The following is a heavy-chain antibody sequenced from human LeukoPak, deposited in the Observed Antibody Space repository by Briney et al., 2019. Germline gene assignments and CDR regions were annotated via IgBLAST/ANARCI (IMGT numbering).Heavy chain of an antibody. CDR1: GFTFSSYS. CDR3: AKDVGMIGYCSGGSCYAIDY. D-gene: IGHD2-15*01. J-gene: IGHJ4*02. V-gene: IGHV3-21*01. Sequence: GGSLRLSCAASGFTFSSYSMNWVRQAPGKGLEWVSSISSSSYIYYADSVKGRFTISRDNAKNSLYLQMNSLRAEDTAVYYCAKDVGMIGYCSGGSCYAIDYWGQGILVTVSS. CDR2: ISSSSYI.